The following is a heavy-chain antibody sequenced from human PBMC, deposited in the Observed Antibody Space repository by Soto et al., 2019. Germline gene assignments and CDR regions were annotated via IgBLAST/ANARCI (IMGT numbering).Heavy chain of an antibody. CDR3: AKASRGYYYYYMDV. D-gene: IGHD3-10*01. J-gene: IGHJ6*03. CDR2: ISGSGGST. Sequence: GGSLRLSCAASGFTFSSYAMSWVRQAPGKGLEWVSAISGSGGSTYYADSVKGRFTISRDNSKNTLFLQMNSLRAEDTAVYYCAKASRGYYYYYMDVWGKGTTVTVSS. CDR1: GFTFSSYA. V-gene: IGHV3-23*01.